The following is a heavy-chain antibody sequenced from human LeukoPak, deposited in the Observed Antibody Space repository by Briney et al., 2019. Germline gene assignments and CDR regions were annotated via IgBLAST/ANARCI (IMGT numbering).Heavy chain of an antibody. Sequence: GGSLRLSCAASGFTFSSYAMSWVRQAPGKGRKWVLGISGGGGSTYYADSVRGRFTISRDNSKNTLYLQMDSLRAEDTAIYYCAKDRLTGTPYYFDYWGQGTLVTVSS. CDR2: ISGGGGST. D-gene: IGHD1-20*01. J-gene: IGHJ4*02. CDR3: AKDRLTGTPYYFDY. CDR1: GFTFSSYA. V-gene: IGHV3-23*01.